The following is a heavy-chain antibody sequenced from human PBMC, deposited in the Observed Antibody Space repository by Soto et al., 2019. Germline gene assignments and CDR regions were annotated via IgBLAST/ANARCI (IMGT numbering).Heavy chain of an antibody. CDR1: GGTFSSYA. J-gene: IGHJ6*02. CDR3: ARDVPAARRNYYGMDV. V-gene: IGHV1-69*01. Sequence: QVQLVQSGAEVKKPGSSVKVSCKASGGTFSSYAISWVRQAPGQGLEWMGGIIPIFGTANYAQKFQGRVTMTADEYTSTAYMEMSSLRSEETAVYYCARDVPAARRNYYGMDVWGQGTTVTVSS. CDR2: IIPIFGTA. D-gene: IGHD6-6*01.